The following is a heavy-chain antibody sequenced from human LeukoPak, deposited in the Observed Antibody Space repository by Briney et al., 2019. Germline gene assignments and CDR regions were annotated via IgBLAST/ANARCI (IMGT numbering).Heavy chain of an antibody. CDR1: GFSFISYS. CDR3: ARSFAY. J-gene: IGHJ4*02. V-gene: IGHV3-48*04. Sequence: GGSLRLSCAASGFSFISYSMNWVRQAPGKGLEWVSYISSTSSSIYYADSVKGRFTISRDNAKNSLYLQMNSLRAEDTAVYYCARSFAYWGQGTLVTVSS. CDR2: ISSTSSSI.